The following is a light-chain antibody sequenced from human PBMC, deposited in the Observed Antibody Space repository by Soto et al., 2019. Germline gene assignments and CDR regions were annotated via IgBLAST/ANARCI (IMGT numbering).Light chain of an antibody. V-gene: IGKV3-15*01. CDR3: QQYNNWPPLT. CDR1: QTVSSD. Sequence: EIVMTQSPATLSVSPGGGATLSCRTSQTVSSDLAWYQQKPGQAPRLLIYGASTRATGIPARFSGSGSGTEFTLTISSLQSEDFAVYYCQQYNNWPPLTFGGGTKVEIK. CDR2: GAS. J-gene: IGKJ4*01.